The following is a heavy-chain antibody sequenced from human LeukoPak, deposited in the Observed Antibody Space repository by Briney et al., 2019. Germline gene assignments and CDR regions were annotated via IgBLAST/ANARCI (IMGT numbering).Heavy chain of an antibody. CDR3: ARTYYDFWSGPSDAFNI. CDR1: GFTFSSYG. J-gene: IGHJ3*02. Sequence: GGSLTLSCAASGFTFSSYGMHWVRQAPGKGLEWVAFIRYDGSSKYYADSVKGRSTISRDNSENTLFLQMNSLRLEDRAVYYCARTYYDFWSGPSDAFNIWSQGTMVSVST. V-gene: IGHV3-30*02. D-gene: IGHD3-3*01. CDR2: IRYDGSSK.